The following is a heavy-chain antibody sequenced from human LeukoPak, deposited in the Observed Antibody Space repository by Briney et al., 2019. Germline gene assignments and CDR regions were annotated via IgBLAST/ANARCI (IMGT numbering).Heavy chain of an antibody. CDR2: ISSSSSYI. D-gene: IGHD6-6*01. CDR3: ARCRKEYSGSWVHDY. CDR1: GLTFSSYS. J-gene: IGHJ4*02. V-gene: IGHV3-21*01. Sequence: KPGGSLRLSCAASGLTFSSYSMNWVRQAPGKGLEWVSSISSSSSYIYYADSVKGRFTISRDNAKNSLYLQMNSLRAEDTAVYYCARCRKEYSGSWVHDYWGQGTLVTVSS.